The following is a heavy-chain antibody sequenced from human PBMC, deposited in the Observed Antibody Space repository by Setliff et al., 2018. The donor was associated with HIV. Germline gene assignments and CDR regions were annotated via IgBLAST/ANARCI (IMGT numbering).Heavy chain of an antibody. CDR2: IYHSGTT. Sequence: PSETLSLTCAVSGYSISSGHYWGWIRQLPGKGLEWIGSIYHSGTTYDNPSLKSRVTISVDTPKNQLSLNVTSVTAADTAVYYCARSSPGYCSGGSCYGFDPWGQGSLVTVSS. V-gene: IGHV4-38-2*01. J-gene: IGHJ5*02. CDR3: ARSSPGYCSGGSCYGFDP. CDR1: GYSISSGHY. D-gene: IGHD2-15*01.